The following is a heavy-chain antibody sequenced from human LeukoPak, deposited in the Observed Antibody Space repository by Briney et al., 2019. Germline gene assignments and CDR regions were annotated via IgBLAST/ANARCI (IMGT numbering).Heavy chain of an antibody. CDR2: ISTYNGNT. CDR3: ARDPTTQTFDY. J-gene: IGHJ4*02. CDR1: GYTFTSYG. D-gene: IGHD4-11*01. Sequence: GESLKVSCKASGYTFTSYGISWLRQAPGQGLEWMGWISTYNGNTNYAQKLQGRVTMTTDTSTTTAYMELRSLTSDDTAVYYCARDPTTQTFDYWGQGTLVTVSS. V-gene: IGHV1-18*01.